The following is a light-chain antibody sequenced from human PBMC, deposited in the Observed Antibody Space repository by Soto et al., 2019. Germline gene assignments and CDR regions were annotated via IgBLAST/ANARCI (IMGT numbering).Light chain of an antibody. CDR2: GAS. Sequence: DIQLTQSPSFLSASVGDRVTITCRASQGISSYLAWYQQKPGKAPKFLIYGASTLQSGVPSRFSGSGFGTEFHLTISSLQAEDFANYSCQLVNSYPHTFRQGTKLEIK. CDR1: QGISSY. V-gene: IGKV1-9*01. CDR3: QLVNSYPHT. J-gene: IGKJ2*01.